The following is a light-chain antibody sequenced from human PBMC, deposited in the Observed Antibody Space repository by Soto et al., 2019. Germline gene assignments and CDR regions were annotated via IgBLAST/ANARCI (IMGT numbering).Light chain of an antibody. J-gene: IGLJ2*01. CDR2: EVS. Sequence: QSALTQPASVSGSPGQSITISCTGTSSDIGTYKYVSWFHHHPGKAPKLIIFEVSNRPSGVSDRFSGFKSANTAYLTISGVQPEDEADYHCSSYTTIKTVVFGGGTKLTVL. CDR3: SSYTTIKTVV. CDR1: SSDIGTYKY. V-gene: IGLV2-14*01.